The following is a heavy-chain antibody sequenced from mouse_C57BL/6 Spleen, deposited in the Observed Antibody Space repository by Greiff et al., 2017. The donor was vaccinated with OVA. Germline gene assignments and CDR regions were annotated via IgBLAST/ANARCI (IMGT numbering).Heavy chain of an antibody. J-gene: IGHJ4*01. Sequence: EVMLVESGGDLVKPGGSLKLSCAASGFTFSSYGMSWVRQTPDKRLEWVATISSGGSYTYYPDSVKGRFTITRDKAKNTLYLQMSSLESEDSAIYYCARHRGAMDYWGQGTSVTVSS. CDR1: GFTFSSYG. V-gene: IGHV5-6*01. CDR3: ARHRGAMDY. CDR2: ISSGGSYT.